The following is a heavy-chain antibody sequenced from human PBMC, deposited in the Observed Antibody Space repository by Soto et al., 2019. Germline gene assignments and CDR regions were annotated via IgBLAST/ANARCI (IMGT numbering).Heavy chain of an antibody. CDR1: GFTFSNAW. V-gene: IGHV3-15*01. CDR2: IKSKTDGGTT. J-gene: IGHJ6*02. D-gene: IGHD1-26*01. Sequence: PGGSLRLSCAASGFTFSNAWMSWVRQAPGKGLEWVGRIKSKTDGGTTDYAAPVKGRFTISRDDSKNTLYLQMNSLKTEDTAVYYCTTAWWELSGGPYYYYGMDVWGQGTTVTVSS. CDR3: TTAWWELSGGPYYYYGMDV.